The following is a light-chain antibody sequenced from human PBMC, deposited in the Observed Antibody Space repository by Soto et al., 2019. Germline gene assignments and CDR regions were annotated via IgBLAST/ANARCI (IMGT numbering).Light chain of an antibody. Sequence: QTVVTQEPSFSVSPGGTVTLTCALSSASVSPEFYPSWYQQTPRQAPRTLISNTNSRSSGVPDRFSGSILGNRAALTITGAQADDESNYYCMLYLGSGIWVFGRGTQLTVL. CDR1: SASVSPEFY. J-gene: IGLJ3*02. CDR2: NTN. V-gene: IGLV8-61*01. CDR3: MLYLGSGIWV.